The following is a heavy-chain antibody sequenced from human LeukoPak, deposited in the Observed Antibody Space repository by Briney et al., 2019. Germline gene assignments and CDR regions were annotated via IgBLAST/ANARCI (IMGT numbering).Heavy chain of an antibody. Sequence: PGGSLRLSCVASGFTFNDYAMNWVRQAPGKGLEWVSTFKTKYNQVYYAESVRGRFTISTDNSKNTVFLQMNSLGAEDTALYYCARSVPDSTRLDYWAREPWSPSRQ. J-gene: IGHJ4*02. CDR1: GFTFNDYA. D-gene: IGHD2-15*01. CDR2: FKTKYNQV. V-gene: IGHV3-23*05. CDR3: ARSVPDSTRLDY.